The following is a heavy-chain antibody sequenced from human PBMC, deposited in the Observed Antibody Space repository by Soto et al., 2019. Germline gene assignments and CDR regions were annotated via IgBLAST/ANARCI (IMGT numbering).Heavy chain of an antibody. J-gene: IGHJ5*02. V-gene: IGHV4-31*03. CDR1: GGSISSGGYY. CDR2: IYYSGST. D-gene: IGHD3-22*01. Sequence: SETLSLTCTVSGGSISSGGYYWSWIRQHPGKGLEWIGYIYYSGSTYYNPSLKSRVTISVDTSKNPFSLKLSSVTAADTAVYYCASTPSSGYCNWFDPWGQGTLVTVSS. CDR3: ASTPSSGYCNWFDP.